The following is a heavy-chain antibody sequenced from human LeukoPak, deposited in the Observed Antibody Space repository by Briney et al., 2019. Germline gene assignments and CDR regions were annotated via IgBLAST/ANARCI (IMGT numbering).Heavy chain of an antibody. CDR3: ARRRSEGWELGFDY. CDR1: VGSISSSSYY. Sequence: PSETLSLTCTVSVGSISSSSYYWGWIRQPPGKGLEWIGSIYYSGSTYYNPSLKSRVTISVDTSKNQFSLKLSSVTAADTAVYYCARRRSEGWELGFDYWGQGTLVTVSS. D-gene: IGHD1-26*01. J-gene: IGHJ4*02. CDR2: IYYSGST. V-gene: IGHV4-39*01.